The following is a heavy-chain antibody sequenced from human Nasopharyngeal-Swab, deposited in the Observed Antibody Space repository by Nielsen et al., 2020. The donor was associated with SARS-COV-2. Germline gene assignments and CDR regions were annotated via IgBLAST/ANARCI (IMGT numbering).Heavy chain of an antibody. V-gene: IGHV1-2*04. Sequence: ASVKVSCKASGYTFTGYYMHWVRQAPGQGLEWMGWINPYSGGTNYAQKFQGWVTMTRDTSISTAYMELSRLRSGDTAVYYCARVVGGNDYYYMDVWGKGTTVTVSS. J-gene: IGHJ6*03. CDR2: INPYSGGT. D-gene: IGHD1-14*01. CDR3: ARVVGGNDYYYMDV. CDR1: GYTFTGYY.